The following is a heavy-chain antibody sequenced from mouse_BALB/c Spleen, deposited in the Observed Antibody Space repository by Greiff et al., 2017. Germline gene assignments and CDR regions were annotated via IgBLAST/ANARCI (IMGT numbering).Heavy chain of an antibody. CDR3: ARDYGYVAMDY. V-gene: IGHV5-17*02. CDR1: GFTFSSFG. Sequence: EVHLVESGGGLVQPGGSRKLSCAASGFTFSSFGMHWVRQAPEKGLEWVAYISSGSSTIYYADPVKGRFTISRDNPKNTLFLQMTSLRSEDTAMYYCARDYGYVAMDYWGQGTSVTVSS. CDR2: ISSGSSTI. D-gene: IGHD1-2*01. J-gene: IGHJ4*01.